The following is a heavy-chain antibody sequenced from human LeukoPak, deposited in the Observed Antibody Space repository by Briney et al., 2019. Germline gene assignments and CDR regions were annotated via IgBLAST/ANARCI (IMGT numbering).Heavy chain of an antibody. CDR1: GFTFGSYS. Sequence: GGSLRLSCAGSGFTFGSYSMNWVRHAPGKGLEWVSYIGHTGSITDYADSVKGRFTISRDNSKNTLYLQMNGLRAEDTAVYYCAKDRAAATIFGDWGQGTLVTVSS. CDR2: IGHTGSIT. J-gene: IGHJ4*02. V-gene: IGHV3-48*01. D-gene: IGHD3-3*01. CDR3: AKDRAAATIFGD.